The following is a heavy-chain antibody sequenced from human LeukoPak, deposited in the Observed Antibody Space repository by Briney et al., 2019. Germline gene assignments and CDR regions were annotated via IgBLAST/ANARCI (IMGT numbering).Heavy chain of an antibody. D-gene: IGHD2-21*01. CDR1: GFIFSAFE. Sequence: GGSLRLSCAASGFIFSAFEMNWVRQAPGKGLEWVSYISSSGSTRYYADPVKGRFSISRDNAKNSLDLQMSSLRAEDTAIYYCARIIPPYDAFDLWRQGTWLTVSS. V-gene: IGHV3-48*03. CDR2: ISSSGSTR. CDR3: ARIIPPYDAFDL. J-gene: IGHJ3*01.